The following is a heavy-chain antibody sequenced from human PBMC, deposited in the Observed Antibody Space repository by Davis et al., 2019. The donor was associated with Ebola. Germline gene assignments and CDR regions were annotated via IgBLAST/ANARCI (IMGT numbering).Heavy chain of an antibody. CDR3: ARWGLEMATMCTGHFDL. D-gene: IGHD5-24*01. V-gene: IGHV3-53*04. CDR2: IYSGGST. CDR1: GFTFSSYA. Sequence: GESLKISCAASGFTFSSYAMSWVRQAPGKGLEWVSVIYSGGSTYYADSVKGRFTISRHNSKNTLYLQMNSLRAEDTAVYYCARWGLEMATMCTGHFDLWGRGTLVTVSS. J-gene: IGHJ2*01.